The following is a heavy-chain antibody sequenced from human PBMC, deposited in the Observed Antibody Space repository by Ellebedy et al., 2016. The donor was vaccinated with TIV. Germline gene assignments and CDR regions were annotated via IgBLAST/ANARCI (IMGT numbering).Heavy chain of an antibody. Sequence: GGSLRLSXAASGFTFSSYSMNWVRQAPGKGLEWVSYISSSSSTIYYADSVKGRFTISRDNAENSLYLQMNSLRAEDTAVYYCARDKVVKLGDLPGSLRDYWGQGTLVTVSS. V-gene: IGHV3-48*04. CDR2: ISSSSSTI. J-gene: IGHJ4*02. D-gene: IGHD1-26*01. CDR3: ARDKVVKLGDLPGSLRDY. CDR1: GFTFSSYS.